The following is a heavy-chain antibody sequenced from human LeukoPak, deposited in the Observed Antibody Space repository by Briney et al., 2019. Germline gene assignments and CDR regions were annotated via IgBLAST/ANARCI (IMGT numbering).Heavy chain of an antibody. D-gene: IGHD4-17*01. CDR1: GLTFTTYA. J-gene: IGHJ5*02. CDR3: AKGYGDDMAWFDP. Sequence: PGGSLRLSCAVSGLTFTTYAMTWVRQAPGKGLQWVSTITGSGSTYYADSVKGRFTISRDNSQNTLYLQMSSLRAEDTAVYYCAKGYGDDMAWFDPWGQGTLVTVSS. V-gene: IGHV3-23*01. CDR2: ITGSGST.